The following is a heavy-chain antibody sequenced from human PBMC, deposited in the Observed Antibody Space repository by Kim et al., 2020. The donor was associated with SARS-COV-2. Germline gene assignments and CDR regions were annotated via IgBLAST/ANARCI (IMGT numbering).Heavy chain of an antibody. V-gene: IGHV3-30*18. D-gene: IGHD3-10*01. Sequence: GGSLRLSCAASGFNCNNFGFHWVRQAPGKGLEWVAVISYEGSKKKYADSLKGRFIISRDYSRNTVYLEVTSLTLEDTAVYYCAKSTVILWFGQFRNDAF. J-gene: IGHJ3*01. CDR2: ISYEGSKK. CDR3: AKSTVILWFGQFRNDAF. CDR1: GFNCNNFG.